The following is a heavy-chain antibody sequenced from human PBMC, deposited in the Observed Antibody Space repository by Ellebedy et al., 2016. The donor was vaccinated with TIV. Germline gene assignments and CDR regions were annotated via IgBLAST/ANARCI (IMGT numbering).Heavy chain of an antibody. CDR2: ITRTSSTI. D-gene: IGHD3-16*01. CDR3: AKDLIWDGRPASDY. Sequence: GGSLRLXCAASGFTFSYHAMNWVRQAPGKGLEWVSYITRTSSTIYYADSVKGRFTISRDNSKNTVYLQMNSLRVEDTAVYYCAKDLIWDGRPASDYWGQGTLVTVSS. J-gene: IGHJ4*02. CDR1: GFTFSYHA. V-gene: IGHV3-48*01.